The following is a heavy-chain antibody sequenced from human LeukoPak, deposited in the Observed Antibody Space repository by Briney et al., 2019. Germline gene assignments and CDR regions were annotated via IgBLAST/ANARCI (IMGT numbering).Heavy chain of an antibody. Sequence: GGSLRLSCAASGFTFSSYSMNWVRQAPGKGLEWVSSISSSSSYIYYADSVKGRFTISRDNAKNSLYLQMNSLRAEDTAVYYCARGLGIAARPFDIWGQGTMVTVSS. CDR2: ISSSSSYI. CDR3: ARGLGIAARPFDI. CDR1: GFTFSSYS. D-gene: IGHD6-6*01. J-gene: IGHJ3*02. V-gene: IGHV3-21*01.